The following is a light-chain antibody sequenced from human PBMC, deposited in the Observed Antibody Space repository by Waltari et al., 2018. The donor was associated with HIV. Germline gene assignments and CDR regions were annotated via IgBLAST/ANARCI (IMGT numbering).Light chain of an antibody. J-gene: IGKJ2*01. CDR1: QTVLYSSNKKNF. CDR2: WAT. CDR3: QQYYSTPYT. Sequence: DIVMTQSPDSLAVPLGERATITCNSSQTVLYSSNKKNFLSWYQQKPGQPPKLLISWATTRDSGVPDRFSGSRSGTDFTLTVSSLQAEDLAFYYCQQYYSTPYTFGRGTKV. V-gene: IGKV4-1*01.